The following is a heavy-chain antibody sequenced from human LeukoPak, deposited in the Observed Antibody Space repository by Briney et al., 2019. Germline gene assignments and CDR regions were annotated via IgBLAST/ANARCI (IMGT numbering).Heavy chain of an antibody. CDR1: GGTFSSYA. V-gene: IGHV1-69*13. Sequence: SVKVSCKASGGTFSSYAISWVRQAPGQGLEWMGGIIPIFGTANYAQKFQGRVTITADESTSTAYMELSSLRSEDSAVYYCQIVVVITQPDYWGQGTLVTVSS. D-gene: IGHD3-22*01. CDR2: IIPIFGTA. J-gene: IGHJ4*02. CDR3: QIVVVITQPDY.